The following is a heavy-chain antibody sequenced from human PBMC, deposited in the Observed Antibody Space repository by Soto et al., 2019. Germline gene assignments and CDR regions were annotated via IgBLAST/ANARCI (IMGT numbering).Heavy chain of an antibody. CDR2: IYYSGST. J-gene: IGHJ4*02. V-gene: IGHV4-30-4*01. D-gene: IGHD5-18*01. Sequence: SETLSLTCTVSGGSISSGDYYWSWIRQPPGKGLEWIGYIYYSGSTYYNPSLKSRVTISVDTSKNQFSLKLSSVTAADTAVYYCARDLRGYSYGYDYWGQGTLVTVSS. CDR1: GGSISSGDYY. CDR3: ARDLRGYSYGYDY.